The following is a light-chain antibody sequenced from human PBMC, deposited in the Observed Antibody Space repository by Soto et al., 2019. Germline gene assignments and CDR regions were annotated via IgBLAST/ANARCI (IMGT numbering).Light chain of an antibody. CDR1: QGISSY. CDR3: QQLNSYPS. J-gene: IGKJ3*01. V-gene: IGKV1-9*01. Sequence: DIQLTQSPSFLSASVGDRVTITCRASQGISSYLAWYQQKPGKAPKLLNYAASTLQSGVPSRFSGSGSETEFTLTISSLQPEDFATYYCQQLNSYPSFGPGTKVDIK. CDR2: AAS.